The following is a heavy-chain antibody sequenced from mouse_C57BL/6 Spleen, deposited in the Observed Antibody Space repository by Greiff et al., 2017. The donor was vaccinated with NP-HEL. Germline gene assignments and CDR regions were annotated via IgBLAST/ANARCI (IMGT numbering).Heavy chain of an antibody. J-gene: IGHJ1*03. V-gene: IGHV5-17*01. CDR1: GFTFSDYG. CDR3: ARHLRLGWYFDV. CDR2: ISSGSSTI. D-gene: IGHD2-12*01. Sequence: EVHLVESGGGLVKPGGSLKLSCAASGFTFSDYGMHWVRQAPEKGLEWVAYISSGSSTIYYADTVKGRFTISRDNAKNTLFLQMTSLRSEDTAMYYCARHLRLGWYFDVWGTGTTVTVSS.